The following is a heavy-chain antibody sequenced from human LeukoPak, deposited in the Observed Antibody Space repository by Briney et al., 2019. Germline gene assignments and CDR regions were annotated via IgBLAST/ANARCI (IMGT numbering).Heavy chain of an antibody. Sequence: GGSLRLSCAASGFTFSSYWMSWVRQAPGKGLEWVANIKQDGSEKYYVDSMKGRFTISRDNAKNSLYLQMNSLRAEDTAVYYCARHPSGRGYCSSTSCYGGRLWVRYFQHWGQGTLVTVSS. CDR3: ARHPSGRGYCSSTSCYGGRLWVRYFQH. J-gene: IGHJ1*01. CDR1: GFTFSSYW. V-gene: IGHV3-7*03. D-gene: IGHD2-2*01. CDR2: IKQDGSEK.